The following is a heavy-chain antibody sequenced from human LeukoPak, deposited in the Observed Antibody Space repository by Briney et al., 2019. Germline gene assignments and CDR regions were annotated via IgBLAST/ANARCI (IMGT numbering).Heavy chain of an antibody. CDR2: IKSKTDGGTT. Sequence: GGSLRLSCAASGFTFDDYGMSWVRQAPGKGLEWVGRIKSKTDGGTTDYAAPVKGRFTISRDDSKNTLYLQMNSLKTEDTAVYYCTSMVRGVIPHLADWGQGTLVTVSS. V-gene: IGHV3-15*01. CDR3: TSMVRGVIPHLAD. J-gene: IGHJ4*02. CDR1: GFTFDDYG. D-gene: IGHD3-10*01.